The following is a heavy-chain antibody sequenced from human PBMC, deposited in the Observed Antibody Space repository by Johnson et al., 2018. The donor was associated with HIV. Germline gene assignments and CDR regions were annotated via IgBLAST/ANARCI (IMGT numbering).Heavy chain of an antibody. CDR2: IRGSGGSI. V-gene: IGHV3-66*02. Sequence: EQLVESGGGLVQPGGSLRLSCAASGFTVSSNYMSWVRQAPGKGLEWVSRIRGSGGSIFYADSVKGRFTISRDNSKNTLYLQMNSLRAEDTAVYYCAKTYSGSNRDAFDIWGQGTMVTVSS. D-gene: IGHD1-26*01. CDR1: GFTVSSNY. CDR3: AKTYSGSNRDAFDI. J-gene: IGHJ3*02.